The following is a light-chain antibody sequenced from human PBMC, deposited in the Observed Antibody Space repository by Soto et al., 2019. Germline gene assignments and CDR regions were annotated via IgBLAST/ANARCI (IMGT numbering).Light chain of an antibody. Sequence: EIVLTQSPGTLSLSPGERATLSCRASQSVSSSYLAWYQQKPGQAPRLLIYGASSRVTGIPDRFSGSGSGTDFTLAISRLEPEDFAVYYCQQYGSSPIFPFGPGTKVDI. CDR2: GAS. V-gene: IGKV3-20*01. CDR3: QQYGSSPIFP. J-gene: IGKJ3*01. CDR1: QSVSSSY.